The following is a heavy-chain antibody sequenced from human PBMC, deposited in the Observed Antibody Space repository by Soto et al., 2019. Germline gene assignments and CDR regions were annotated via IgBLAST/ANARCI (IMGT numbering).Heavy chain of an antibody. CDR3: TTDPIMDWNYIFDY. CDR2: IKSKTDGGTT. D-gene: IGHD1-7*01. CDR1: GFTFSNAW. J-gene: IGHJ4*02. Sequence: GGSLRLSCAASGFTFSNAWMSWVRQAPGKGLEWVGRIKSKTDGGTTDYAAPVKGRFTISRDDSKNTLYLQMNSLKTEDTAVYYCTTDPIMDWNYIFDYWGQGTLVTVSS. V-gene: IGHV3-15*01.